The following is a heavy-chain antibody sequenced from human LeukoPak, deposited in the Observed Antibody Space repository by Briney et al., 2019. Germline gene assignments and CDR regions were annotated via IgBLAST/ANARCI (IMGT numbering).Heavy chain of an antibody. J-gene: IGHJ5*02. CDR3: ARARLTFGGARGEFHNWFDP. CDR2: IYYSGST. D-gene: IGHD3-16*01. V-gene: IGHV4-31*03. Sequence: SEALSLTCTVSGGSISSGGYYWRWIRQHPGKGLEWIGYIYYSGSTYYNPSLKSRVTISVDTSKNQFSLKLSSVTAADTAVYYCARARLTFGGARGEFHNWFDPWGQGTLVTVSS. CDR1: GGSISSGGYY.